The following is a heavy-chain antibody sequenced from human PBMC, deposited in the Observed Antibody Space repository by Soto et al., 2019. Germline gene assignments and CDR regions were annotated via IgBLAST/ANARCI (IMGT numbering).Heavy chain of an antibody. J-gene: IGHJ4*02. V-gene: IGHV4-31*03. CDR1: GGSISSGGYY. CDR2: IYYSGST. CDR3: ARGGPNDYGDY. Sequence: QVQLQESSQGLVKPSQTLSLTCTVSGGSISSGGYYWRWIRQHPGKGLEWIGYIYYSGSTYYNPSLKRRVTISVDTSKNQFSLKLSSVTAADTAVYYCARGGPNDYGDYWGQGTLVTVSS.